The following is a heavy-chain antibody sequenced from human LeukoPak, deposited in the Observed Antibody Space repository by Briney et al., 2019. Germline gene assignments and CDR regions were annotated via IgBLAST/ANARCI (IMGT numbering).Heavy chain of an antibody. CDR1: GDSIIGYY. D-gene: IGHD2-15*01. CDR2: IYYTGNT. CDR3: AIDGYCSGGSCYTGPFY. J-gene: IGHJ4*02. Sequence: PSETLSLTCSVSGDSIIGYYWGWIRQPPGKGLEWIGNIYYTGNTYYNSSLKSRVTISVDTSKNQFSLKLSSVTAADTAVYYCAIDGYCSGGSCYTGPFYWGQGTLVTVSS. V-gene: IGHV4-59*04.